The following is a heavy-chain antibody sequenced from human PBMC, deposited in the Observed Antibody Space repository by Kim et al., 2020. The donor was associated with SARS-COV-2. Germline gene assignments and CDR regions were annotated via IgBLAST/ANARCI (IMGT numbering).Heavy chain of an antibody. Sequence: ASVKVSCKASGYTFTGYYMHWVRQAPGQGLEWMGWINPNSGGTNYAQKLQGRVTMTRDTSISTAYMELSRLRSDDTAVYYCATERGIYGSGSYGLFDYWGQGALVSVSS. D-gene: IGHD3-10*01. CDR3: ATERGIYGSGSYGLFDY. CDR2: INPNSGGT. V-gene: IGHV1-2*02. J-gene: IGHJ4*02. CDR1: GYTFTGYY.